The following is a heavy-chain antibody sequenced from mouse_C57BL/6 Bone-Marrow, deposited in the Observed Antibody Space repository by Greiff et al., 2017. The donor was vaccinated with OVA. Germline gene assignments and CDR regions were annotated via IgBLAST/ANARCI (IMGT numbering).Heavy chain of an antibody. V-gene: IGHV1-42*01. CDR2: INPSTGGT. J-gene: IGHJ2*01. CDR3: ARYSGSSYEDYFDY. D-gene: IGHD1-1*01. CDR1: GYSFTGYY. Sequence: VQLQQSGPELVKPGASVKISCKASGYSFTGYYMNWVKQSPEKSLEWIGEINPSTGGTTYNQKFKAKATLTVDKSSSTAYMQLKSLTSEDSAVYYCARYSGSSYEDYFDYWGQGTTLTVSS.